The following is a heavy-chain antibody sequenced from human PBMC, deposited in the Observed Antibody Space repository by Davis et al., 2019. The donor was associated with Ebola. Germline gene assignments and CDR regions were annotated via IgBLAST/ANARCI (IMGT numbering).Heavy chain of an antibody. J-gene: IGHJ4*02. Sequence: GGSLRLSCTASGFTFGAYAMSWFRQAPGKGLEWVGFIRSKAYGGTTEYAASVKGRFTISRDDSKSIAYLQMNSLKTEDTAVYYCSAGAAARPTCWGQGTLVTVSS. CDR3: SAGAAARPTC. CDR1: GFTFGAYA. D-gene: IGHD6-6*01. CDR2: IRSKAYGGTT. V-gene: IGHV3-49*03.